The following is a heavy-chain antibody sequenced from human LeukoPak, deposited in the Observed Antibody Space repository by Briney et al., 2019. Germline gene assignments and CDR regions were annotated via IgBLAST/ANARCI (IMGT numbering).Heavy chain of an antibody. CDR2: NYYSGST. Sequence: SETLSLTCTVSGGSISDYYWNWIRQPPGKGLEWIGYNYYSGSTTYNPSLKSRVTMSVDTAKNQFSLKLRSVTAADTAVYSCARGDFCSKSNCYLRPMDVWGKGTTVTVSS. V-gene: IGHV4-59*01. D-gene: IGHD3-3*01. CDR1: GGSISDYY. CDR3: ARGDFCSKSNCYLRPMDV. J-gene: IGHJ6*03.